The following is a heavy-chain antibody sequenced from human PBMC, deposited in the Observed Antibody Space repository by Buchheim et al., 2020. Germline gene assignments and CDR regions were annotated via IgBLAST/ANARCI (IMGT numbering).Heavy chain of an antibody. V-gene: IGHV4-34*01. CDR3: ARGPTIAAESTFYFDY. CDR1: GGSFSDYY. J-gene: IGHJ4*02. CDR2: INHSGST. D-gene: IGHD6-13*01. Sequence: QVQLQQWGAGLLKPSETLSLTCAVFGGSFSDYYWSWIRQPPGKGLEWIGDINHSGSTNYSPSLKSRVTISVDTSKNQSPLKLSSMTAADTAVYYCARGPTIAAESTFYFDYWGQGTL.